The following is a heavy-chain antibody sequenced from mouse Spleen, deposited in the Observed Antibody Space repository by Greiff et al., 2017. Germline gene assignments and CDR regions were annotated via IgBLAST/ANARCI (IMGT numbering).Heavy chain of an antibody. V-gene: IGHV5-17*02. CDR3: ARWVYDPYAMDY. Sequence: EVMLVESGGGLVQPGGSRKLSCAASGFTFSSFGMHWVRQAPEKGLEWVAYISSGSSTIYYADTVKGRFTISRDNPKNTLFLQMTSLRSEDTAMYYCARWVYDPYAMDYWGQGTSVTVSS. CDR2: ISSGSSTI. CDR1: GFTFSSFG. D-gene: IGHD2-3*01. J-gene: IGHJ4*01.